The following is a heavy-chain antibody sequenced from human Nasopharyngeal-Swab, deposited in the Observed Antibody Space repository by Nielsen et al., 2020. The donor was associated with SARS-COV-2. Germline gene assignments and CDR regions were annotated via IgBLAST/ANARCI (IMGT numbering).Heavy chain of an antibody. CDR1: GFSISGYW. V-gene: IGHV3-74*01. Sequence: GESLKISCAASGFSISGYWMHWVRQAPGKGLVWVSRISSDGGANYADSATGRFTISRDNAKNTVYLQMNSLRAEDTALYYCAKDMGGGYSYGELYYYYYGMDVWGQGTTVTVSS. CDR3: AKDMGGGYSYGELYYYYYGMDV. CDR2: ISSDGGA. J-gene: IGHJ6*02. D-gene: IGHD5-18*01.